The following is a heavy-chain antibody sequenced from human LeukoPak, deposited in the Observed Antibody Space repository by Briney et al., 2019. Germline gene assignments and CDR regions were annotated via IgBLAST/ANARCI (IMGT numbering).Heavy chain of an antibody. CDR2: INPNSGGT. D-gene: IGHD3-22*01. Sequence: ASVKVSCKASGYTFTSYYMHWVRQAPGQGLEWMGWINPNSGGTNYAQKFQGRFTVTRDTSISTAYMELSRLRSDDTAVYYCARADSSGYYYEKWGQGTLVTVSS. CDR3: ARADSSGYYYEK. V-gene: IGHV1-2*02. CDR1: GYTFTSYY. J-gene: IGHJ4*02.